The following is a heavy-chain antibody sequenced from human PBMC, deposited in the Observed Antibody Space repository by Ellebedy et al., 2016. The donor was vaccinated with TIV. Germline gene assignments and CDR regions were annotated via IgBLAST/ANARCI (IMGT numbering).Heavy chain of an antibody. J-gene: IGHJ3*01. CDR2: IYPGDSDT. CDR1: GYSFSTYW. CDR3: ARLQRDYGNFLDAFDF. Sequence: GESLKISCKASGYSFSTYWIGWERQMPGKGLEWMGIIYPGDSDTRNSPSFEGHVTISADESISTAYLHWSSLKASDTAIYYCARLQRDYGNFLDAFDFWGQGTMVTVSS. V-gene: IGHV5-51*01. D-gene: IGHD4-11*01.